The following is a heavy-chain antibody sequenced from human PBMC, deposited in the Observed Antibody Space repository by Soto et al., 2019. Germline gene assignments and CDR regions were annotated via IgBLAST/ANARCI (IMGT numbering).Heavy chain of an antibody. D-gene: IGHD3-16*01. CDR2: IYHTGGT. CDR3: ARASTVWLQSPAPLGN. Sequence: XETLSLTCGNSGGSFSTYYSSWIRQPPGKGLEWIGVIYHTGGTIYNPSLKSRVIISLDISKNQFSLKLASVTAADTAMYYCARASTVWLQSPAPLGNWAQGMLVTVSS. J-gene: IGHJ4*02. V-gene: IGHV4-34*01. CDR1: GGSFSTYY.